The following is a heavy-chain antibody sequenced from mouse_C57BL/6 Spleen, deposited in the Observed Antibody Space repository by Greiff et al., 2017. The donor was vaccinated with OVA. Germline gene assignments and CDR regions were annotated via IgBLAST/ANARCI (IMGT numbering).Heavy chain of an antibody. CDR1: GYAFSSYW. CDR3: ARKGTVEGWYFDV. J-gene: IGHJ1*03. Sequence: QVQLKQSGAELVKPGASVKISCKASGYAFSSYWMNWVKQRPGKGLEWIGQIYPGDGDNNYNGQFKGKATLTADKSSSTAYMQLSSLTSEDSSVYFCARKGTVEGWYFDVWGTGTTVTVSS. V-gene: IGHV1-80*01. CDR2: IYPGDGDN. D-gene: IGHD1-1*01.